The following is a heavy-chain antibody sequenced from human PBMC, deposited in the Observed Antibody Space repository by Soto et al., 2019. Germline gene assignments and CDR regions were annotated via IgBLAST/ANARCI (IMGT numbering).Heavy chain of an antibody. Sequence: GGSLRLSCAASGFTVGSNYMSWVRQVPGKGLEWVSVIYSGGNTYYADSVKGRFSISRDYSKNMLYLQMNSLRPEDTAVYYCARDQRTGPTLNYFYYGMDVWGQGTTVTV. J-gene: IGHJ6*02. CDR1: GFTVGSNY. D-gene: IGHD1-7*01. CDR2: IYSGGNT. V-gene: IGHV3-53*01. CDR3: ARDQRTGPTLNYFYYGMDV.